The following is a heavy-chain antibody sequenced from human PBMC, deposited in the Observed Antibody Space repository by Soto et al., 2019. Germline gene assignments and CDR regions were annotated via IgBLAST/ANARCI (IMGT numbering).Heavy chain of an antibody. CDR2: INSDGSST. CDR1: GFTFRSYW. CDR3: ARARRVRSADSSGYYSYFDY. D-gene: IGHD3-22*01. V-gene: IGHV3-74*01. Sequence: GGSLRLSCAASGFTFRSYWLHWVRQAPRKGLVLVSRINSDGSSTSYADSVKVRFSISRYNAKNKLYLQMNSLRAEDTAVSYCARARRVRSADSSGYYSYFDYWVQGNLVTVSS. J-gene: IGHJ4*02.